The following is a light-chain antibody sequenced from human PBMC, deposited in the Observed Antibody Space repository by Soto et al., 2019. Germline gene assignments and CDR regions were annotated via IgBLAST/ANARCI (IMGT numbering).Light chain of an antibody. CDR2: GTS. CDR3: QQYGSSPT. Sequence: ETVLTQSPGTLSLSPGERATLSCRASQIFSSSYLAWYQQKPGPAPRLLIYGTSSRAAGIPDRFSGSASGTDFTLTIRRLEHEDFVVYYCQQYGSSPTFGGGTRVEIK. CDR1: QIFSSSY. J-gene: IGKJ4*01. V-gene: IGKV3-20*01.